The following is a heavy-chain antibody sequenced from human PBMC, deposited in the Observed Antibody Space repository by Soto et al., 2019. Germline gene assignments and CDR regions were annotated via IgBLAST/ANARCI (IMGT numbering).Heavy chain of an antibody. CDR3: ARRYGVYYFDY. D-gene: IGHD5-18*01. CDR2: IYYSGST. J-gene: IGHJ4*02. Sequence: LSLTCTVSGGSISSSSYYWGWIRQPPGKGLEWIGYIYYSGSTNYNPSLKSRVTISVDTSKNQFSLKLSSVTAADTAVYYCARRYGVYYFDYWGQG. CDR1: GGSISSSSYY. V-gene: IGHV4-61*05.